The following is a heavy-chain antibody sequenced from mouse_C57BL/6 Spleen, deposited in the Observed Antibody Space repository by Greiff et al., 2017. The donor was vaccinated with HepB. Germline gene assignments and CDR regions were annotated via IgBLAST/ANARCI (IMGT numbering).Heavy chain of an antibody. CDR3: ARSTQIYYDYDDWFAY. V-gene: IGHV1-7*01. Sequence: QVQLQQSGAELAKPGASVKLSCKASGYTFTSYWMHWVKQRPGQGLEWIGYINPSSGYTKYNQKFKDKATLTADKSSSTAYMQLSSLTYEDSAVYYCARSTQIYYDYDDWFAYWGQGTLVTVSA. J-gene: IGHJ3*01. CDR1: GYTFTSYW. CDR2: INPSSGYT. D-gene: IGHD2-4*01.